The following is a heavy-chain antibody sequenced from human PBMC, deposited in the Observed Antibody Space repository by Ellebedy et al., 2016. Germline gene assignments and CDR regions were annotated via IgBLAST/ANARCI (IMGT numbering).Heavy chain of an antibody. CDR3: ARDNRNDSSGYYPYFDY. V-gene: IGHV3-30*03. J-gene: IGHJ4*02. Sequence: GESLKISCAASGFTFSSYGMHWVRQAPGKGLEWVAVISYDGSNKYYADSVKGRFTISRDNSKNTLYLQMNSLRAEDTAVYYCARDNRNDSSGYYPYFDYWGQGTLVTVSS. CDR1: GFTFSSYG. CDR2: ISYDGSNK. D-gene: IGHD3-22*01.